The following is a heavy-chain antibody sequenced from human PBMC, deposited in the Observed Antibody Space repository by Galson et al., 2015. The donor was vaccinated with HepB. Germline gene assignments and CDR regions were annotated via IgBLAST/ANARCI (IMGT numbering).Heavy chain of an antibody. J-gene: IGHJ3*02. D-gene: IGHD4-23*01. Sequence: SLRLSCAAYGFTFSNYAMHWVRQAPGKGLEWVAVISYDGSDKYYADSVKGRFTISGDDSKNTLYLQMNSLRTEDTAVYYCARAPMTTVATGDAFDIWGQGTLVTVSS. CDR3: ARAPMTTVATGDAFDI. CDR2: ISYDGSDK. V-gene: IGHV3-30*04. CDR1: GFTFSNYA.